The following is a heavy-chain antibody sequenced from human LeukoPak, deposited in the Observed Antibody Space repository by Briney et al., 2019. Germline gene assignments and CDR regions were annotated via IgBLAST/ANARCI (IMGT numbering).Heavy chain of an antibody. V-gene: IGHV1-8*01. J-gene: IGHJ6*02. CDR1: GYTFRSFD. CDR2: MNPNSGNT. CDR3: ARAPSPASYAMDV. Sequence: ASMKVSCKASGYTFRSFDVNWVRQATGQGLEWMGWMNPNSGNTGYAQEFQGRVTMTRNTSINTAYMEVSGLTSEDTAVYYCARAPSPASYAMDVWGQGTSVIVSS.